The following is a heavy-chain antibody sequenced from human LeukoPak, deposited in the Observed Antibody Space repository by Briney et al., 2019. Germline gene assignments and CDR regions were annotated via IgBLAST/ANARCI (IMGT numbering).Heavy chain of an antibody. V-gene: IGHV4-61*01. CDR3: ARVGIAVASPFFDY. J-gene: IGHJ4*02. D-gene: IGHD6-19*01. CDR1: GGSVSSGSYY. Sequence: SETLSLTCTVSGGSVSSGSYYWTWIRQPPGKRLEWIGYIYYSGTTNYNPSLKSRVTISVDTSKNQFSLKLGSVTAADTAVYYCARVGIAVASPFFDYWGQGTLVTVSS. CDR2: IYYSGTT.